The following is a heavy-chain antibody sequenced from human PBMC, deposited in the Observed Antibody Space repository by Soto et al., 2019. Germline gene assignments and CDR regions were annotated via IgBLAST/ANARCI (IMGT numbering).Heavy chain of an antibody. D-gene: IGHD3-16*01. J-gene: IGHJ5*01. Sequence: QVQLQESGPRLVKPSQTLSLTCSVSGASIRSGRYYWSWSRQSPGRGLEWIGYIYYSGTTHYNPAVKRRVTIVVDISKDQFSLTLTSVTAADTAIYYCATVLHDYGTKGVDSWGQGTQVTVSS. CDR1: GASIRSGRYY. V-gene: IGHV4-30-4*01. CDR3: ATVLHDYGTKGVDS. CDR2: IYYSGTT.